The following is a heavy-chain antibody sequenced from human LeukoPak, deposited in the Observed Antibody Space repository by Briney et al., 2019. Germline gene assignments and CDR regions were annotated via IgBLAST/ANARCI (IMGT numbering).Heavy chain of an antibody. Sequence: PGGSLRLSCAASGFTFSSYAMSWVRQAPGKGLEWVSATSGSGGSTYYADSVKGRFTISRDNSKNTLYLQMNSLRAEDTAVYYCAKDRGVGATTPAGGDYWGQGTLVTVSS. J-gene: IGHJ4*02. CDR1: GFTFSSYA. CDR3: AKDRGVGATTPAGGDY. CDR2: TSGSGGST. V-gene: IGHV3-23*01. D-gene: IGHD1-26*01.